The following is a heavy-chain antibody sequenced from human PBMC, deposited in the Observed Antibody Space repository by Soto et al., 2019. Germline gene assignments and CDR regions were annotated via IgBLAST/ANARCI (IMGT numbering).Heavy chain of an antibody. V-gene: IGHV4-59*01. J-gene: IGHJ5*02. CDR3: ACYCSSTPLMGFAP. D-gene: IGHD2-2*01. CDR1: GGSISSYY. Sequence: SETLSLTCTVSGGSISSYYWSWIRQPPGKGLEWIGYIYYSGSTNYNPSLKSRVTISVDTSKNQFSLKLSSVTAADTAVYYCACYCSSTPLMGFAPSGQGTPVPVSS. CDR2: IYYSGST.